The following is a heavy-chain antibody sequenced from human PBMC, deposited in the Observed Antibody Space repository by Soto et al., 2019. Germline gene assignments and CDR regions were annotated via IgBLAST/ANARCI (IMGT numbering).Heavy chain of an antibody. CDR1: GFTFSKYW. V-gene: IGHV3-74*01. CDR2: IDTVGSVI. J-gene: IGHJ4*02. CDR3: ARDQTVTGPTTFDY. Sequence: EVQLVESGGGLVQPGGSLRLSCAASGFTFSKYWMHWVRQTPGKGLVWVSRIDTVGSVITYADSVRGRFTISRDNAKNTLYLQMDSLRAEDTAVYYCARDQTVTGPTTFDYCGQGTLVTVSS. D-gene: IGHD6-19*01.